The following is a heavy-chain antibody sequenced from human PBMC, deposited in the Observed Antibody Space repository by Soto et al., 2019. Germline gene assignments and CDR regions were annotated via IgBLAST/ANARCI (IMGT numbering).Heavy chain of an antibody. Sequence: SRTLSLPCAISGDSVSINSAAWNWIRPSPSRGLEWLGRTYYRSKWYNDYAVSVKSRITINPDTSKNQFSLQLNSVTPEDTAVYYCARVGLAYCGGGCLWDYYYYGMDVWGQGTTVTVSS. CDR3: ARVGLAYCGGGCLWDYYYYGMDV. V-gene: IGHV6-1*01. CDR2: TYYRSKWYN. CDR1: GDSVSINSAA. J-gene: IGHJ6*02. D-gene: IGHD2-21*02.